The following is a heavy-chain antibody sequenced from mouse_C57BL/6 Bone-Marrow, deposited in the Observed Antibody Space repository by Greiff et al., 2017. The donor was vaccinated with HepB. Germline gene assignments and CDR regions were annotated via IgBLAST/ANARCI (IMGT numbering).Heavy chain of an antibody. V-gene: IGHV3-6*01. J-gene: IGHJ3*01. CDR2: ISYDGSN. D-gene: IGHD2-3*01. CDR3: AREDGFWFAY. Sequence: VQLKESGPGLVKPSQSLSLTCSVTGYSITSGYYWNWIRQFPGNKLEWMGYISYDGSNNYNPSLKNRISITRDTSKNQFFLKLNSVTTEDTATYYCAREDGFWFAYWGQGTLVTVSA. CDR1: GYSITSGYY.